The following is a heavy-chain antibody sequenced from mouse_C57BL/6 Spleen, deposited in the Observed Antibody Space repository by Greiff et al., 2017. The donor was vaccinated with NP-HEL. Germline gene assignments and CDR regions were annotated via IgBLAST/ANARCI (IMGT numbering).Heavy chain of an antibody. Sequence: VKLMESGAELARPGASVKMSCKASGYTFTSYTMHWVKQRPGQDLEWIGYINPSSGYTKYNQKFKDKATLTADKSSSTAYMQLSSLTSEDSAVYYCARNGPYYFDYWGQGTTLTVSS. D-gene: IGHD1-1*01. CDR2: INPSSGYT. J-gene: IGHJ2*01. CDR1: GYTFTSYT. CDR3: ARNGPYYFDY. V-gene: IGHV1-4*01.